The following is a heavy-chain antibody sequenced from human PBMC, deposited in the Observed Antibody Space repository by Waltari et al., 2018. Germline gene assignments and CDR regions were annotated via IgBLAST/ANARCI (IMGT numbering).Heavy chain of an antibody. CDR2: IFIPGNT. D-gene: IGHD3-22*01. CDR3: ARALPTTQFYDSGASDVLHI. V-gene: IGHV4-61*02. CDR1: GGSITTGNYF. Sequence: QVQLQESGPGLVKPSQTLSLTCTVSGGSITTGNYFWSWIRQPAGKGLEWIGRIFIPGNTNYNPSLKRRVSISIDSSKNQFSLNLRSVTAADTAVYYCARALPTTQFYDSGASDVLHIWGQGTMVTVSS. J-gene: IGHJ3*02.